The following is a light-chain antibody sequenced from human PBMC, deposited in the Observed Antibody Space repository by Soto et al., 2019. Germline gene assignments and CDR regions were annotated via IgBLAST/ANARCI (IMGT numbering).Light chain of an antibody. CDR1: QSVSSN. CDR3: QQYNNWPRT. J-gene: IGKJ1*01. V-gene: IGKV3-15*01. Sequence: EIVMTQSPGTLSVSPGERATLSCRASQSVSSNLAWYQQKPGQAPRLLIYGASTRATGIPARFSGSGSGTEFTLTINCLQSEDFAVYYCQQYNNWPRTFGQGTKVDIK. CDR2: GAS.